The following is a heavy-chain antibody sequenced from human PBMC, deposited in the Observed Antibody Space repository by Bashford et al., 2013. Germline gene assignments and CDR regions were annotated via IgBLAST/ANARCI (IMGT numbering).Heavy chain of an antibody. CDR2: LLRWQR. CDR1: ASITTYL. D-gene: IGHD4-11*01. CDR3: AREDASDNSQYRYWYDF. J-gene: IGHJ4*02. V-gene: IGHV4-59*01. Sequence: SVDPVPHLQCLCASITTYLWNWIRQSSREGTRVDWLCLLRWQRQVQSLPPGRVTLSVDTSKSQFSLNLSSVTAADTAVYYCAREDASDNSQYRYWYDFWGQGALVTVSS.